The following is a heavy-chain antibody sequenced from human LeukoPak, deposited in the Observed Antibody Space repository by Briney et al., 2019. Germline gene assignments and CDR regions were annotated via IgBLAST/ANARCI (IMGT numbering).Heavy chain of an antibody. CDR1: GYTFTSYG. CDR3: ARDFGIWDRRGYFDY. D-gene: IGHD3-10*01. J-gene: IGHJ4*02. Sequence: GASVKVSCKASGYTFTSYGISWVRQAPGQGLEWMGWISAYNGNTNYAQKFQGRVTITADKSTSTAYMELRSLRSDDTAVYYCARDFGIWDRRGYFDYWGQGTLVTVSS. CDR2: ISAYNGNT. V-gene: IGHV1-18*01.